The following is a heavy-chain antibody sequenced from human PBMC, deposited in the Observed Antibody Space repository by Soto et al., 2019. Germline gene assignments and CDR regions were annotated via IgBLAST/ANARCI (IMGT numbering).Heavy chain of an antibody. D-gene: IGHD4-17*01. J-gene: IGHJ5*02. CDR1: GGTVTNFA. Sequence: QVQLVQSGAEVKKPGSSVNVSCKASGGTVTNFAISWVRQAPGQGLEWMGGIIPVFGKAKYAQRFQGRVKFTADESTSTAYMEVNSLTSDDTAVYYCARGSPTTVTTWFDPWGQGTLVTVSS. V-gene: IGHV1-69*01. CDR3: ARGSPTTVTTWFDP. CDR2: IIPVFGKA.